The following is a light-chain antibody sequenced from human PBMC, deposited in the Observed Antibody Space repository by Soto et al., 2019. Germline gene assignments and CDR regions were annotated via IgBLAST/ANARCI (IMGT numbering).Light chain of an antibody. CDR3: QQSYRTPL. Sequence: DIQLTQSPSVLSASVGDTVTITCRASQALSNYLAWYQQKPGKAPDLLIYSASTLQSGVPSRFSGSGSETEFSLTIRALQPEDFATYYCQQSYRTPLFGPGTKVDIK. CDR2: SAS. J-gene: IGKJ3*01. CDR1: QALSNY. V-gene: IGKV1-9*01.